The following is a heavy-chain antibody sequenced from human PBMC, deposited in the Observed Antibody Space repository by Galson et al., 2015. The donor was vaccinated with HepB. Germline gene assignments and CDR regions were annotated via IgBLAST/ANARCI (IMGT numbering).Heavy chain of an antibody. D-gene: IGHD3-22*01. Sequence: SVKVSCKASGYTFTSYYMHWVRQAPGQGLEWMGIINPSGGSTSYAQKFQGRVTMTRDTSTSTVYMELSSLGSEDTAVYYCARDPQRYDSRIGRYDIWGQGTMVTVSS. V-gene: IGHV1-46*01. CDR1: GYTFTSYY. J-gene: IGHJ3*02. CDR3: ARDPQRYDSRIGRYDI. CDR2: INPSGGST.